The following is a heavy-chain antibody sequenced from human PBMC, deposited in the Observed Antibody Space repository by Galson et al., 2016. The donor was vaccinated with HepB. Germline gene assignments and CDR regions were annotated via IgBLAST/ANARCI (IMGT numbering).Heavy chain of an antibody. CDR2: IISDGTIT. D-gene: IGHD3-22*01. V-gene: IGHV3-74*01. CDR3: VRAEHHYDSSGYDQFYFDY. CDR1: DFTFRDYW. J-gene: IGHJ4*02. Sequence: SLRLSCAASDFTFRDYWMHWVRQAPGKGLMWVSRIISDGTITNYAASVKGRFTISRDNAKNTLYLQMDSLRVEDTAVYFCVRAEHHYDSSGYDQFYFDYWGQGARVTVSS.